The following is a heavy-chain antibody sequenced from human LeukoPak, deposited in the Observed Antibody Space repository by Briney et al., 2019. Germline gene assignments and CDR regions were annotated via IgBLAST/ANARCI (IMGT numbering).Heavy chain of an antibody. CDR1: GGSISSGGYY. J-gene: IGHJ3*02. D-gene: IGHD2-2*02. V-gene: IGHV4-30-2*01. CDR2: IYHSGST. CDR3: ASPGSYCSSTSCYTDI. Sequence: PSETLSLTCTVSGGSISSGGYYWSWIRQPPGKGLEWIGYIYHSGSTYYNPSLKSRVTISVDRSKNQFSLKLSSVTAADTAVYYCASPGSYCSSTSCYTDIWGQGTMVTVSS.